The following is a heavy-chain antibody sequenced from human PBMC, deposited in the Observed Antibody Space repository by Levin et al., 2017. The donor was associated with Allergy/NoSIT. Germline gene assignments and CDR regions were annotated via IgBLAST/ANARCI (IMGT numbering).Heavy chain of an antibody. CDR2: IYYSGST. CDR1: GGSISSYY. Sequence: SQTLSLTCTVSGGSISSYYWSWIRQPPGKGLEWIGYIYYSGSTNYNPSLKSRVTISVDTSKNQFSLKLSSVTAADTAVYYCASSFGPSLKYQLLSTNDYYYYGMDVWGQGTTVTVSS. V-gene: IGHV4-59*08. J-gene: IGHJ6*02. D-gene: IGHD2-2*01. CDR3: ASSFGPSLKYQLLSTNDYYYYGMDV.